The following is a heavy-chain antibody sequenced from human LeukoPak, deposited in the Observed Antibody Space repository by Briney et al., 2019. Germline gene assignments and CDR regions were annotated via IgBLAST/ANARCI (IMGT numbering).Heavy chain of an antibody. CDR3: AKAASGFGYYYGMDV. CDR1: GFTFSSYG. D-gene: IGHD3-3*01. V-gene: IGHV3-30*18. Sequence: GRSLRLSCAASGFTFSSYGMHWVRQAPGRGLEWVAVISYDGSNKHYADSLQGRFTISRDNSKNTLYLQMNSLDAEDTAVYYCAKAASGFGYYYGMDVWGKGTTVTVSS. J-gene: IGHJ6*04. CDR2: ISYDGSNK.